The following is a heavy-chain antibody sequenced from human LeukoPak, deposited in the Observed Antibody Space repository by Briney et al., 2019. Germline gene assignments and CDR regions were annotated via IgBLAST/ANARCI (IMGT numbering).Heavy chain of an antibody. CDR3: GKCLRSSGYPPFDY. CDR2: TSHDGSDK. CDR1: GFTFSSYG. J-gene: IGHJ4*02. V-gene: IGHV3-30*18. D-gene: IGHD3-22*01. Sequence: GGSLRLSCAASGFTFSSYGMHWVRQAPGKGPEWVAGTSHDGSDKYYADSVKGRFTISRDNSKNTLYLQMNSLRAEDTAVYYCGKCLRSSGYPPFDYWGQGTLVTVSS.